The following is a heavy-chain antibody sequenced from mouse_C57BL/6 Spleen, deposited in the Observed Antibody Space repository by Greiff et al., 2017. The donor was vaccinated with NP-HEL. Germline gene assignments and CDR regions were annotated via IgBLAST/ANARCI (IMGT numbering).Heavy chain of an antibody. J-gene: IGHJ2*01. CDR1: GYAFSSSW. V-gene: IGHV1-82*01. D-gene: IGHD2-2*01. CDR3: AREGVTTGGFDY. CDR2: IYPGDGDT. Sequence: QVQLQQSGPELVKPGASVKISCKASGYAFSSSWMNWAKQRPGKGLEWIGRIYPGDGDTNYNGKFKGKATLTADKSSSTAYMQLSSLTSEDSAVYFCAREGVTTGGFDYWGQGTTLTVSS.